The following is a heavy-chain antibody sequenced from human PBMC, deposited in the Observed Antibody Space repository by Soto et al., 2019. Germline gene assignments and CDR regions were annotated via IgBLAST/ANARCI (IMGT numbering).Heavy chain of an antibody. Sequence: GASVKVSCKASGGTFSSYAISWVRQAPGQGLEWMGGIIPIFGTANYAQKFQGRVTITADESTSTAYMELSSLRSEDTAVYYCARVSREVVPAAIDYWGQGTLVTVSS. D-gene: IGHD2-2*01. CDR1: GGTFSSYA. V-gene: IGHV1-69*13. CDR3: ARVSREVVPAAIDY. J-gene: IGHJ4*02. CDR2: IIPIFGTA.